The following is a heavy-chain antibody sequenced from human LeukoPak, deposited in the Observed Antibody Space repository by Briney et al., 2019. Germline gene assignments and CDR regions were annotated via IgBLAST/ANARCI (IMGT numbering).Heavy chain of an antibody. V-gene: IGHV1-2*02. CDR3: ARALFGEYYDFWGAYQPDVFDI. D-gene: IGHD3-3*01. Sequence: ASVKVSCKASGYIFTGYYMHWVRQAPGQGLEWMGWINANSGGTNYAQKFQGRVTMTRDTSISTAYMELSRLRSDDTAVYYCARALFGEYYDFWGAYQPDVFDIWGQGTMVTVSS. CDR1: GYIFTGYY. J-gene: IGHJ3*02. CDR2: INANSGGT.